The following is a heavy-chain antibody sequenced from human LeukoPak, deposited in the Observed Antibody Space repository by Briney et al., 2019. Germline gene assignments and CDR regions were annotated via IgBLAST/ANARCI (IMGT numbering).Heavy chain of an antibody. J-gene: IGHJ4*01. CDR2: IYYSGST. CDR3: ASSGRSRY. D-gene: IGHD6-19*01. CDR1: GGSISSSSYY. Sequence: SETLSLTCTVSGGSISSSSYYWGWIRQPPGKGLEWIGSIYYSGSTYYNPSLKSRVTISVDTSKNQFSLKLSSVTAADTAVYYCASSGRSRYWGHGTLVTVSS. V-gene: IGHV4-39*07.